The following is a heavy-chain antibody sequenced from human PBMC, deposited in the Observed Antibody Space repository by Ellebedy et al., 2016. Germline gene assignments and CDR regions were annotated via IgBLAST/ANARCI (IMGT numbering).Heavy chain of an antibody. CDR3: ARRRSSSDPLDY. CDR1: GFTFSNYG. CDR2: ITGGGIAK. D-gene: IGHD6-6*01. J-gene: IGHJ4*02. Sequence: GESLKISCAASGFTFSNYGMHWVRQAPGKGLEWVSAITGGGIAKVPADSVKGRFTISRDNSKNTLFLQMNSLRVEDMAVYFCARRRSSSDPLDYWGQGTLVTVSS. V-gene: IGHV3-23*01.